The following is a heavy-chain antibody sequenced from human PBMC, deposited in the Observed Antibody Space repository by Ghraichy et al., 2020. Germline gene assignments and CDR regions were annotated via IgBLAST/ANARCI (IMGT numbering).Heavy chain of an antibody. D-gene: IGHD4-17*01. J-gene: IGHJ4*01. Sequence: GGSLRLSCVASGFRFSGHWMSWVRQVPGKGLEWVASIKADGSEKHYVESVQGRFTISRDNAKSSVSLEMNNLRVEDTDVFYCARDPYGDYKYGGTDYWGQGTLVTGSS. V-gene: IGHV3-7*01. CDR1: GFRFSGHW. CDR3: ARDPYGDYKYGGTDY. CDR2: IKADGSEK.